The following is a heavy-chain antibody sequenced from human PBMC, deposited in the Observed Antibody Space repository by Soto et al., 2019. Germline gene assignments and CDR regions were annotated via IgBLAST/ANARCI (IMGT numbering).Heavy chain of an antibody. J-gene: IGHJ4*02. CDR2: IYPGDSDT. CDR3: ARHTDRPDRYGYNLPYNYYFDY. V-gene: IGHV5-51*01. CDR1: GYSFTSYW. Sequence: GESLKISCKGSGYSFTSYWIGWVRQMPGKGLEWMGIIYPGDSDTRYSPSFQGQVTISADKSISTAYLQWSSLKASDTAMYYCARHTDRPDRYGYNLPYNYYFDYWDQGTLVTVSS. D-gene: IGHD5-12*01.